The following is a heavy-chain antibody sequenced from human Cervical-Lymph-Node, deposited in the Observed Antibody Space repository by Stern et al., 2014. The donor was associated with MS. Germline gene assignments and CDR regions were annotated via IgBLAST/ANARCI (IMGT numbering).Heavy chain of an antibody. D-gene: IGHD1-26*01. Sequence: QVQLVQSGAEVKKPGSSVKVSCQASGSTLISYPISWVRQAPGQGLEWLGGIMPILGTSNYAHKFQGRVTVTADESTTTVYMELSSLKSEDTAVYYCARHLGSHESGWFDPWGQGTLVTVSS. CDR3: ARHLGSHESGWFDP. J-gene: IGHJ5*02. CDR1: GSTLISYP. CDR2: IMPILGTS. V-gene: IGHV1-69*01.